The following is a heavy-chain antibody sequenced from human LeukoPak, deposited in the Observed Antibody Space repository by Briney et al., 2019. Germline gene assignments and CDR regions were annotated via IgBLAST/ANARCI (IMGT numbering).Heavy chain of an antibody. Sequence: GGSLRLSCAASGFTFSSYGMHWVRQAPGKGLEWVAVISYDGSNQYYADSVKGRFTISRDNSKNTLYLQMNSLRAEDTAVYYCSKDQKWGPADYYFDSWGQGTLVTVSS. V-gene: IGHV3-30*18. D-gene: IGHD2-2*01. CDR2: ISYDGSNQ. CDR1: GFTFSSYG. J-gene: IGHJ4*02. CDR3: SKDQKWGPADYYFDS.